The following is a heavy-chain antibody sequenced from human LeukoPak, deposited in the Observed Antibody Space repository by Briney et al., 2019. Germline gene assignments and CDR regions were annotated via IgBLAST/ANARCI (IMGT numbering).Heavy chain of an antibody. CDR3: AKKTVTTDYYYYGMDV. CDR1: GFTFSSYA. J-gene: IGHJ6*02. Sequence: GGSLRLSCAASGFTFSSYAMSWVRQAPGKGLEWVSAISGSGGSTYYADSVKGRFTISRDNSKNTLYLQMNSLRAEDTAVYYCAKKTVTTDYYYYGMDVWGQGNTVTVSS. V-gene: IGHV3-23*01. CDR2: ISGSGGST. D-gene: IGHD4-17*01.